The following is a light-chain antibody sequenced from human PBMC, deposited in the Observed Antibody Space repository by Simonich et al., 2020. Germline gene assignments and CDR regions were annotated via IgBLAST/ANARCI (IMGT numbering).Light chain of an antibody. Sequence: DIVMTQSPDSLSVSLCERATINCKSSQSVFYSSNNKNYLAWYQQNPGQPPKMLIYWASTRDAGVPARFSGSGSGTDFTLTISSLQAEDVAVYYCQQYYSTPYTFGQGTKLEIK. V-gene: IGKV4-1*01. CDR1: QSVFYSSNNKNY. CDR2: WAS. J-gene: IGKJ2*01. CDR3: QQYYSTPYT.